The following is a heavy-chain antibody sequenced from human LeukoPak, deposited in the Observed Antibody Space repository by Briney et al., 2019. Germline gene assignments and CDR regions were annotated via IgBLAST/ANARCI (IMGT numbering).Heavy chain of an antibody. CDR3: TRHGGRVYYDSTEDAFDI. CDR2: IRSKPHSYAT. D-gene: IGHD3-22*01. J-gene: IGHJ3*02. Sequence: GGSLRLSCAASGFTFSGSAMHWVRQAAGKGLEWVGRIRSKPHSYATAYAASVKGRFTISRDDSKNMAYLQMNSLKTEDTAVYYCTRHGGRVYYDSTEDAFDIWGQGTMVTVSS. CDR1: GFTFSGSA. V-gene: IGHV3-73*01.